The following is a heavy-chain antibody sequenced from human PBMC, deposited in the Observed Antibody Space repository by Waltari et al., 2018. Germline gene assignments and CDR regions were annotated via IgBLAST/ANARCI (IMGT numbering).Heavy chain of an antibody. CDR3: ASARGYSYGRLDY. V-gene: IGHV1-2*06. D-gene: IGHD5-18*01. CDR1: GYTFTGYY. CDR2: INPNSGGT. Sequence: QVQLVQSGAEVKKPGASVKVSCKASGYTFTGYYMHWVRQAPGQGLEWRGRINPNSGGTNYTQKVQCRVTMTRDKATSTAYMELSSLRCEDTAVYYCASARGYSYGRLDYWGQGTLVTVSS. J-gene: IGHJ4*02.